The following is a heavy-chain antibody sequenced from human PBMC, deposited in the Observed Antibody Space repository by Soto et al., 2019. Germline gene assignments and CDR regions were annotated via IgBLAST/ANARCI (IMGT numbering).Heavy chain of an antibody. V-gene: IGHV3-23*01. D-gene: IGHD3-9*01. CDR2: ISGSGGST. J-gene: IGHJ4*02. Sequence: EVQLLESGGGLVQPGGSLRLSCAASGFSFSSYAMSWVRQAPGKGLEWVSAISGSGGSTYYADSVKGRFTISRDNSKNTLYLQMNSLRAEDTAVYYCAKVSPVLRYFDWLGTFDYRGQGTLVTVSS. CDR1: GFSFSSYA. CDR3: AKVSPVLRYFDWLGTFDY.